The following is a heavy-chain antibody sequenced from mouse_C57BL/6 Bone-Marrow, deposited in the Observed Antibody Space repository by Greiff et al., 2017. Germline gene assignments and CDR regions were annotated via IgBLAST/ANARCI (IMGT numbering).Heavy chain of an antibody. Sequence: VQLQQPGAELVKPGASVTMSCKASGYTFTSYWITWVKPRPGQGLAWIGDIYPGSGSTNYNEKFKSKATLTVDTSSSTAYMQLSSLTSEDSAVYYCARDYYGSSYLYYFDYWGQGTTLTVSS. CDR3: ARDYYGSSYLYYFDY. J-gene: IGHJ2*01. CDR2: IYPGSGST. CDR1: GYTFTSYW. V-gene: IGHV1-55*01. D-gene: IGHD1-1*01.